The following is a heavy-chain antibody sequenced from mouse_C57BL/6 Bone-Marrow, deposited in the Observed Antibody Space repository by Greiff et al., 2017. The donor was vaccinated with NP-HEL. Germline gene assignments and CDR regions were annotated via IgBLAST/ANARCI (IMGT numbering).Heavy chain of an antibody. D-gene: IGHD2-3*01. CDR2: IDPENGDT. CDR1: GFNIKDDY. J-gene: IGHJ3*01. CDR3: TTGWLLAWFAY. V-gene: IGHV14-4*01. Sequence: EVQLQQSGAELVRPGASVKLSCTASGFNIKDDYMHWVEQRPEQGLEWIGWIDPENGDTEYASKFQGKATITADTSSNTAYLQLSSLTSEDTAVYYCTTGWLLAWFAYWGQGTLVTVSA.